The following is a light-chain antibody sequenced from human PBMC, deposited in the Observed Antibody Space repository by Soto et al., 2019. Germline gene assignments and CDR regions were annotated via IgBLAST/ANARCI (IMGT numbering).Light chain of an antibody. CDR2: EDN. V-gene: IGLV6-57*04. CDR1: SGSIASNY. Sequence: NFMLTQPHSVSESPGKTVTISCTRSSGSIASNYVQWYQQRPGSAPTTVIYEDNQRPSGVPDRFSGSIDSSSNSASLTISGLKTEDEADYYCQSYDSSNHAVFGGGTKLNVL. CDR3: QSYDSSNHAV. J-gene: IGLJ7*01.